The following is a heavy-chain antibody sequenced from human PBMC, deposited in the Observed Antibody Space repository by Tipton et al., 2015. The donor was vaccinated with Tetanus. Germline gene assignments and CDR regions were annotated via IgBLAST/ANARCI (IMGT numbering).Heavy chain of an antibody. D-gene: IGHD3-3*01. CDR3: ARHFGEMLYAPFRFDP. V-gene: IGHV5-51*01. CDR1: GYSFNIYW. Sequence: QLVQSGAEVKKPGESLKISCKGSGYSFNIYWIAWVRQIPGKGLEWMGIIYPGDSDTRYSPSFEGQVTISADKSISTAYLQWNSLKASDTGIYYCARHFGEMLYAPFRFDPWGQGTLVTVSS. CDR2: IYPGDSDT. J-gene: IGHJ5*02.